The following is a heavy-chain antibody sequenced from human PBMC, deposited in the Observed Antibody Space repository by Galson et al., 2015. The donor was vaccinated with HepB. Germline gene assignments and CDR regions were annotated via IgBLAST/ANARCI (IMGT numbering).Heavy chain of an antibody. V-gene: IGHV1-2*06. CDR3: ARTYSGGWYRWFDP. CDR1: GYTFTDYY. CDR2: ITPDSGDT. Sequence: QSGAEVKKPGESLKISCKASGYTFTDYYIHWVRQAPGQGLEWMGRITPDSGDTKFAQKFQGRVTMTRDTSISAVYMELTRLTFDDTAVYYCARTYSGGWYRWFDPWGQGTLVTVSS. J-gene: IGHJ5*02. D-gene: IGHD6-19*01.